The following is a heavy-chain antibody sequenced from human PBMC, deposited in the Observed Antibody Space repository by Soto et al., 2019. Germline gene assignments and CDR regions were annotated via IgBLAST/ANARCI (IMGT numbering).Heavy chain of an antibody. CDR2: IWYDGSNK. J-gene: IGHJ4*01. CDR3: ARERAAYYDILTGYYNPYY. D-gene: IGHD3-9*01. V-gene: IGHV3-33*01. Sequence: QVQLVESGGGVVQPGRSLRLSCAASGFTFSSYGMHWVRQAPGKGLEWVAVIWYDGSNKYYADSVKGRFTISRDNSKNTLYLQMNSLRAEDTAVYYCARERAAYYDILTGYYNPYYWGQGILVTVSS. CDR1: GFTFSSYG.